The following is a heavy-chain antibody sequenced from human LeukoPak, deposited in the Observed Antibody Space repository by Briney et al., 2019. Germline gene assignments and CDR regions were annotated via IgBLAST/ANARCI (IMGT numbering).Heavy chain of an antibody. D-gene: IGHD3-10*01. V-gene: IGHV3-53*01. J-gene: IGHJ4*02. Sequence: QPGGSLILSCAASGFTVSSNYMSWVRQAPGKGLEWVSIIYSGGSTYYADSVKGRFTISRHNSKNTLYLQMNSLRAEDTAVYYCAKDTTYYYGSGSYRWGQGTLVTVSS. CDR2: IYSGGST. CDR1: GFTVSSNY. CDR3: AKDTTYYYGSGSYR.